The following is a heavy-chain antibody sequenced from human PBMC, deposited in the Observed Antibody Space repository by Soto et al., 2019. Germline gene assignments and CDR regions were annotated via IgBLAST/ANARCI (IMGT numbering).Heavy chain of an antibody. Sequence: PGGSLRLSCAASGFTFSSYSMNWVRQAPGKGLEWVSSISSSSSYIYYADSVKGRFTISRDNAKNSLYLQMNSLRAEDTAVYYCARGDIVVVPAYMDVWGKGTTVTVSS. CDR1: GFTFSSYS. D-gene: IGHD2-2*01. CDR3: ARGDIVVVPAYMDV. CDR2: ISSSSSYI. V-gene: IGHV3-21*01. J-gene: IGHJ6*03.